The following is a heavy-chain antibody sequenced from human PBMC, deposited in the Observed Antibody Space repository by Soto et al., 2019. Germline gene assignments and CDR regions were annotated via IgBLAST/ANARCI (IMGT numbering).Heavy chain of an antibody. Sequence: DVQLVESGGGLVQPGRSLRLSCAASGFTFNDYAMHWVRQAPGKGLEWVSGISWNSASIVYADSVKGRITISRDNANHSLYLQMDSLRAEDTALYYCGKGGGYLNFHYYYMDVWGRGTPVTVAS. V-gene: IGHV3-9*01. J-gene: IGHJ6*03. CDR1: GFTFNDYA. CDR2: ISWNSASI. D-gene: IGHD1-1*01. CDR3: GKGGGYLNFHYYYMDV.